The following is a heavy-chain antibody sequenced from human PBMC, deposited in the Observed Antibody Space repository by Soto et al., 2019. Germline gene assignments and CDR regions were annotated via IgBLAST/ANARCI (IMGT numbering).Heavy chain of an antibody. CDR1: GYSFTSYW. Sequence: GESLKISCKGSGYSFTSYWISWVRQMPGKGLEWMGRIDPSDSYTNYSPSFQGHATISADKSISTAYLQWSSLKASDTAMYYCARHLSVWSGGHYGMDVWGQGTTVTVSS. CDR3: ARHLSVWSGGHYGMDV. D-gene: IGHD3-3*01. V-gene: IGHV5-10-1*01. CDR2: IDPSDSYT. J-gene: IGHJ6*02.